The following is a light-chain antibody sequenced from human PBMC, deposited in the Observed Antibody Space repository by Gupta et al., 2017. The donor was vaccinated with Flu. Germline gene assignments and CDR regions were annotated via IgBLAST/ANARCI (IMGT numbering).Light chain of an antibody. CDR1: QSVLYSANNKNY. CDR3: QEYYDIPPWA. J-gene: IGKJ1*01. Sequence: DIVMTQSPDSLAVSLGERATINCKSSQSVLYSANNKNYLAWYQQKPGQPPKLLIYWASTRESGVPDRFSGSGSGTDFTLTISSLQAEDVAVYYCQEYYDIPPWAFDQGTKVEIK. V-gene: IGKV4-1*01. CDR2: WAS.